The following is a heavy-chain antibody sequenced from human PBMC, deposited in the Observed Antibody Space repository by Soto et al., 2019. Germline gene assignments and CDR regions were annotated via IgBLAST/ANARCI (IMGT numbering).Heavy chain of an antibody. CDR2: IYSDGST. D-gene: IGHD2-15*01. CDR3: ARENSLLSYYFDY. V-gene: IGHV3-66*01. Sequence: EVQLVESGGGLVQPGGSLRLSCAASGFTVSSNYMSWVRQAPGKGLEWVSVIYSDGSTYYADSVKGRFTISRDNSKNTLYLQMNSLRAEDTAVYYCARENSLLSYYFDYWGQGTLVTVSS. J-gene: IGHJ4*02. CDR1: GFTVSSNY.